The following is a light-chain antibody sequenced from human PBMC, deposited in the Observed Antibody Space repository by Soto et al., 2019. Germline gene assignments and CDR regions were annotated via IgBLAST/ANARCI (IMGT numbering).Light chain of an antibody. CDR2: DAS. J-gene: IGKJ1*01. Sequence: EIVLTQSPATLSLSPGERATLSCRASQSVSSYLAWYQQKPGQAPRLLIYDASTRATGIPARFSGSGSGTDFSLTISSLEPEDVAVYYYQQRSNWPTWTFGQGTKVEIK. V-gene: IGKV3-11*01. CDR1: QSVSSY. CDR3: QQRSNWPTWT.